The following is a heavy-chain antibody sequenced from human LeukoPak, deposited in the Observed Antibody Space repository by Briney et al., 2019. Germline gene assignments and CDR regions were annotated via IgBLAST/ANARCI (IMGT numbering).Heavy chain of an antibody. CDR2: IYYSGST. J-gene: IGHJ3*02. V-gene: IGHV4-59*01. CDR1: GGSISSYY. Sequence: SETLSLTCTVSGGSISSYYWSWIRQPPGKGLEWIGYIYYSGSTNYNPSLKSRVTISVDTSKNQFSLKLSSMTAADTAVYYCVLGSGGSSDIWGQGTMVTVSS. D-gene: IGHD2-15*01. CDR3: VLGSGGSSDI.